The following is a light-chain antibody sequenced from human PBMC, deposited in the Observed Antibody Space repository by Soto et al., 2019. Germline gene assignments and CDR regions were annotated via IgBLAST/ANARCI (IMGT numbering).Light chain of an antibody. J-gene: IGKJ1*01. CDR3: QQFNTWPRDT. CDR1: QSVSSN. V-gene: IGKV3-15*01. CDR2: GAS. Sequence: DIVMTQSPATLSVSPGDRVTLSCRASQSVSSNLAWYQQKPGQAPRLLIYGASTRATGIPARFSGDGSGTEFTLTISSLQSEDFAVYYCQQFNTWPRDTFGQGTKV.